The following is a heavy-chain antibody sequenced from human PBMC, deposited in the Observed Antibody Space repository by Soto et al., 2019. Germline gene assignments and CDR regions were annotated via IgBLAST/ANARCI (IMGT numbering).Heavy chain of an antibody. Sequence: GASVKVSCKASGYTFTSYAMHWVRQAPGQRLEWMGWINAGNGNTKYSQKFQGRVTITRDTSASTAYMELSSLRSEDTAVYYCAREAAAGTFYFDYWGQGTLVTVSS. CDR2: INAGNGNT. CDR1: GYTFTSYA. J-gene: IGHJ4*02. V-gene: IGHV1-3*01. D-gene: IGHD6-13*01. CDR3: AREAAAGTFYFDY.